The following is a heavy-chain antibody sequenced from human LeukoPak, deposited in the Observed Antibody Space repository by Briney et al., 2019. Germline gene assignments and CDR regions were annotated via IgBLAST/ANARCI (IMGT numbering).Heavy chain of an antibody. D-gene: IGHD6-6*01. V-gene: IGHV4-61*02. J-gene: IGHJ6*02. CDR2: IYTSGST. CDR3: ARQYSSSHYYYYYGMDV. CDR1: GGSISSGSYY. Sequence: PSETLSLTCTVSGGSISSGSYYWSWIRQPAGKGLEWIGRIYTSGSTNYNPSLKSRATISVDTSKNQFSLKLSSVTAADTAVYYCARQYSSSHYYYYYGMDVWGQRTTVTVSS.